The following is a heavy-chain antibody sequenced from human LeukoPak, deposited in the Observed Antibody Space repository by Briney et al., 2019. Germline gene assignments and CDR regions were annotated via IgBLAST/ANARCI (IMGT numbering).Heavy chain of an antibody. V-gene: IGHV4-39*07. CDR3: ARPGYCSNTSCPRYFDY. D-gene: IGHD2-2*01. CDR2: IYYSGST. CDR1: GGSISSSSYY. J-gene: IGHJ4*02. Sequence: SETLSLTCTVSGGSISSSSYYWGWIRQPPGKGLEWIGSIYYSGSTNYNPSLKSRVSISVDTSKNQFSLKLSSVTAADTAVYYCARPGYCSNTSCPRYFDYWGQGTLVTVSS.